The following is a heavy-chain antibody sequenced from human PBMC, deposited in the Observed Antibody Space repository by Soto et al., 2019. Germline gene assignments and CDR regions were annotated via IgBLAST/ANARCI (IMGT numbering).Heavy chain of an antibody. Sequence: GGSLRLSCAASGFTFSSYWMHWVRQAPGKGLVWVSRINSDGSSTSYADSVKGRFTISRDNAKNTLYLQMNSLRAEDTAVYYCASLPYYYYGMDVWGQGTTVTVSS. CDR1: GFTFSSYW. CDR3: ASLPYYYYGMDV. J-gene: IGHJ6*02. CDR2: INSDGSST. V-gene: IGHV3-74*01.